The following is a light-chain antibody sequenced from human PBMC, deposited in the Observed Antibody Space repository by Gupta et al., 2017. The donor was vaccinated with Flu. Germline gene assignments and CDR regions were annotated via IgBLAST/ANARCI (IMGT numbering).Light chain of an antibody. Sequence: GDRVTITCRASQSISSYLGWYQQRPGKAPNLLIYAASVLQSRVPSRFSGSKSGREFTLTISSLRPEDFATYYCQQVNSYPYTFGQGTKLEIK. CDR2: AAS. CDR1: QSISSY. J-gene: IGKJ2*01. V-gene: IGKV1-9*01. CDR3: QQVNSYPYT.